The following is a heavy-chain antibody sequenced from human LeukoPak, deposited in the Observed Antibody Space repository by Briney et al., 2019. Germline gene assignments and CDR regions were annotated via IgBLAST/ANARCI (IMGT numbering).Heavy chain of an antibody. CDR2: ISYSGST. CDR1: GGSFTNNGYF. D-gene: IGHD3-10*01. Sequence: SETLSLTCTVSGGSFTNNGYFWGWIRQPPGKGLEWIGSISYSGSTYYNPSLKSRVTISVDTSKNQFSLKLRSVTAADTAVYHCARGISYYFGMDVWGQGTTVMVSS. CDR3: ARGISYYFGMDV. J-gene: IGHJ6*02. V-gene: IGHV4-39*01.